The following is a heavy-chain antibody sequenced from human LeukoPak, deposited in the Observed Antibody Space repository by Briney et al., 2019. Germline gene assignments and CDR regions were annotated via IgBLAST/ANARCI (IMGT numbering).Heavy chain of an antibody. V-gene: IGHV1-69*05. J-gene: IGHJ5*02. CDR3: AKWNYDSGGYSNYFDP. D-gene: IGHD3-22*01. Sequence: GSSVKVPCKASGGTFSSYAISWVRQAPGQGLEWMGGIIPIFGTANYAQKFQGRVTMTTDTSTSTAYMELRSLRSDDTAVYFCAKWNYDSGGYSNYFDPWGQGTLVTVSS. CDR2: IIPIFGTA. CDR1: GGTFSSYA.